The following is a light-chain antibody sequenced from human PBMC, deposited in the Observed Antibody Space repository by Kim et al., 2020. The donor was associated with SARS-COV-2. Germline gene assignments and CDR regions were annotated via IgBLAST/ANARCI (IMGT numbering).Light chain of an antibody. CDR2: DNN. Sequence: GQQVTISCSGSSPNIGQNYVSWYQQFPGTAPKLLIYDNNKRHSGIPDRFSGSKSGTSATLGITGLQTGDEADYYCGTWDSSLNGLVFGGGTQLTVL. CDR3: GTWDSSLNGLV. J-gene: IGLJ2*01. V-gene: IGLV1-51*01. CDR1: SPNIGQNY.